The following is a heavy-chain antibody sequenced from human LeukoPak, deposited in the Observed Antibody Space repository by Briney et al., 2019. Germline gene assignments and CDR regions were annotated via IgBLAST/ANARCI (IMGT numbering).Heavy chain of an antibody. CDR3: ARTRRLVKEIWSRGCDGFDI. CDR2: INPNSGGT. V-gene: IGHV1-2*02. Sequence: ASVKVSCKASGYTFTGYYMHWVRQAPGQGLEWMGWINPNSGGTNYAQKFQGRVTMTRDTSISTAYMELSRLRSDDTAVYYCARTRRLVKEIWSRGCDGFDIWGQGTTVTVSS. CDR1: GYTFTGYY. D-gene: IGHD2-21*01. J-gene: IGHJ3*02.